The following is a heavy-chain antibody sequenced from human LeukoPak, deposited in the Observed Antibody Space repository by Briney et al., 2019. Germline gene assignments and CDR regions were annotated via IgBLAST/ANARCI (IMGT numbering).Heavy chain of an antibody. CDR1: GGAISSGDSY. Sequence: SETRCLTCTVSGGAISSGDSYWSWSRQPPGKGRECIGYIYQSRPTYSSPSLQRRVNIQLDTSKTQFSLHLGSVTDADTAVYYCASLPYYYDSSHYWGQGALVTVSS. CDR3: ASLPYYYDSSHY. CDR2: IYQSRPT. V-gene: IGHV4-30-4*01. J-gene: IGHJ4*02. D-gene: IGHD3-22*01.